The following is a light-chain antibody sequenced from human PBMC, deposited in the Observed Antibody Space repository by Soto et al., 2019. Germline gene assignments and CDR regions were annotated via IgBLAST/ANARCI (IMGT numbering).Light chain of an antibody. J-gene: IGLJ2*01. CDR2: EGS. CDR3: CSYSGSSTLV. CDR1: SSDVGSYNL. V-gene: IGLV2-23*01. Sequence: QSALTQPASVSGYPGQSITISCTGTSSDVGSYNLVSWYQQHPGKAPKLMIYEGSKRPSGVSNRFSGSKSGNTASLTISGLQAEDEADYYCCSYSGSSTLVVGGGTKLTVL.